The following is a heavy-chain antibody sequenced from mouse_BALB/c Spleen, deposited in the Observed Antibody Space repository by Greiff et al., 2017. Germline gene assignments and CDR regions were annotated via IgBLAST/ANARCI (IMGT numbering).Heavy chain of an antibody. V-gene: IGHV14-1*02. D-gene: IGHD1-1*01. CDR2: IDPENGNT. CDR3: ARSTGSSSAWFAY. Sequence: EVQLQQSGAELVRPGALVKLSCKASGFNIKDYYMHWVKQRPEQGLEWIGWIDPENGNTIYDPKFQGKASITADTSSNTAYLQLSSLTSEDTAVYYCARSTGSSSAWFAYWGQGTLVTVSA. J-gene: IGHJ3*01. CDR1: GFNIKDYY.